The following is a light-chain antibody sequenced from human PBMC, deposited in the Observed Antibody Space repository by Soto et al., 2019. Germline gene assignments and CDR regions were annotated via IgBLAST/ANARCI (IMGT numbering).Light chain of an antibody. Sequence: QAVVTQPPSVSGAPGQRVTISCTGSSSNIGAGYDVHWYQQLPGTAPKLLIYGNSNRPSGVPDRFSGYKSGTSASLAITGLQAEDEADYYCQSYDSSLSGRVVFGGGTKLTVL. CDR3: QSYDSSLSGRVV. J-gene: IGLJ2*01. V-gene: IGLV1-40*01. CDR2: GNS. CDR1: SSNIGAGYD.